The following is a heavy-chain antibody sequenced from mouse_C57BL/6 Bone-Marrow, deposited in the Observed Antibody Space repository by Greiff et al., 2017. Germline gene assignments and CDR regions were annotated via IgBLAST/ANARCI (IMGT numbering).Heavy chain of an antibody. J-gene: IGHJ2*01. D-gene: IGHD4-1*01. CDR3: ARSDGTPYFDY. V-gene: IGHV1-64*01. Sequence: QVQLQQPGAELVKPGASVKLSCKASGYTFTSYWMHWVKQRPGQGLEWIGMIHPNSGSTNYNEKFKSKATLTVDKSSSTAYMQLRSLTSEDSAVYYCARSDGTPYFDYWGQGTTLTVSS. CDR1: GYTFTSYW. CDR2: IHPNSGST.